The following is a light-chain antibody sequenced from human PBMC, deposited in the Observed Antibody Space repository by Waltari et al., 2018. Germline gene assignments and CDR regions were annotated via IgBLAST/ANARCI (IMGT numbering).Light chain of an antibody. CDR1: QSVRNN. J-gene: IGKJ1*01. CDR3: QQYNNWPPWT. V-gene: IGKV3-15*01. Sequence: EIVMTQSPATLSVSPGERATLSCRDSQSVRNNLVWYQQKPGQAPRLLIYGASTRVTGIPARFSGSGSGTEFTLTISSLQSEDFAVYYCQQYNNWPPWTFGQGTKVEIK. CDR2: GAS.